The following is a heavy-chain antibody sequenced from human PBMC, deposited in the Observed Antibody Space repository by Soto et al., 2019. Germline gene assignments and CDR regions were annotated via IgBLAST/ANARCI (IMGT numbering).Heavy chain of an antibody. D-gene: IGHD2-15*01. J-gene: IGHJ4*02. CDR1: GGSISSGDYY. CDR3: AREGGGYCSGGSCQVDY. Sequence: SETLSLTCTVSGGSISSGDYYWSWIRQPPGKGLEWIGYIYYSGSTYYNPSLKSRVTISVDTSKNQFSLKLSSVTAADTAVYYCAREGGGYCSGGSCQVDYWGQGTLVTVSS. V-gene: IGHV4-30-4*01. CDR2: IYYSGST.